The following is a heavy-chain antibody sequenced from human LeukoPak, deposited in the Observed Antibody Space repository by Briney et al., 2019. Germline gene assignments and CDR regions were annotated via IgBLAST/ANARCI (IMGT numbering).Heavy chain of an antibody. D-gene: IGHD2-2*01. J-gene: IGHJ4*02. CDR3: ARTGYCSSTSCYEFDY. CDR1: GGSFSGYY. Sequence: SETLSLTCAVYGGSFSGYYWSWIRQPPGKGLEWIGEINHSGSTNYNPSLKSRVTMSVDTSKNQFSLKLNSVTAADTAVYYCARTGYCSSTSCYEFDYWGQGTLVTVSS. CDR2: INHSGST. V-gene: IGHV4-34*01.